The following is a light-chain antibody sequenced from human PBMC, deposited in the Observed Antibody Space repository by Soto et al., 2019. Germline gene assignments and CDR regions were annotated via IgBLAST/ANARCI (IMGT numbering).Light chain of an antibody. CDR1: SSDVGGYNY. V-gene: IGLV2-8*01. CDR2: EVS. Sequence: QSALTQPPSASGSPGQSVTISCTGTSSDVGGYNYVSWYQQHPGKAPKLMIYEVSQRPSGVPDRFSGSNSGNTASLTVSGLQADDEADYYCSSYAGSNNVVFGGGTKLTVL. CDR3: SSYAGSNNVV. J-gene: IGLJ2*01.